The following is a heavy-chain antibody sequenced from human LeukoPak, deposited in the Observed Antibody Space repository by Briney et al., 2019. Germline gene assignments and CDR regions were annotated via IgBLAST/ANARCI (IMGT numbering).Heavy chain of an antibody. V-gene: IGHV4-4*02. CDR3: ANKVYCSRTSCYPAGY. CDR2: IYHSGTT. J-gene: IGHJ4*02. CDR1: GESISSSNW. Sequence: SETLSLTCAVSGESISSSNWWSWVRQPPGTGLEWIGEIYHSGTTNYNPSLESRVTISLDMSNNQFFLDLTSVTAADTAVYYCANKVYCSRTSCYPAGYWGQGTLVTVSS. D-gene: IGHD2-2*01.